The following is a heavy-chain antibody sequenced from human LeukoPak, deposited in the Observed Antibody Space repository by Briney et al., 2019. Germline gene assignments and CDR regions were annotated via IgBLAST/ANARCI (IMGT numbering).Heavy chain of an antibody. V-gene: IGHV4-30-2*01. J-gene: IGHJ4*02. CDR3: ARDYLGYYFDY. CDR2: IQHSGGT. CDR1: GVSISSGGYY. D-gene: IGHD3-16*01. Sequence: SQTLSLTCTVSGVSISSGGYYWSWIRQPPGKGLEWIGHIQHSGGTYYSPSLRSRVTMSLDTSKNQFSLKLSSVTAADTAVYYCARDYLGYYFDYWGQGTLVTVSS.